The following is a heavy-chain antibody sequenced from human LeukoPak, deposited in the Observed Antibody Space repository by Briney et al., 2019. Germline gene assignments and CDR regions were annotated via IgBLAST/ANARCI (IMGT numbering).Heavy chain of an antibody. D-gene: IGHD3-10*02. Sequence: GGSLRLSCAASGFTFSSYLMSWVRQAPGKGLEWVANIKQDGSEKYYVDFVKGRFTISRDNAKNSLYLQMNSLRAEDTAVYYCAELGITMIGGVWGKGTTVTISS. CDR1: GFTFSSYL. CDR3: AELGITMIGGV. CDR2: IKQDGSEK. V-gene: IGHV3-7*01. J-gene: IGHJ6*04.